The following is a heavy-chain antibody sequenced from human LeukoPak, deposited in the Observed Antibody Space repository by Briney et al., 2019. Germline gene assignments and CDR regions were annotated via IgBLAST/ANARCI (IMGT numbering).Heavy chain of an antibody. CDR2: INPNSGGT. V-gene: IGHV1-2*06. Sequence: ASVKVSCKASGYTFTGYYMHWVRQAPGQGLEWMGRINPNSGGTNYAQKFQGRVTMTRDTSISTAYMELSRLRPDDTAVYYCARVIAPRYSSGGTNGGGFDYWGQGTLVTVSS. J-gene: IGHJ4*02. CDR3: ARVIAPRYSSGGTNGGGFDY. D-gene: IGHD6-19*01. CDR1: GYTFTGYY.